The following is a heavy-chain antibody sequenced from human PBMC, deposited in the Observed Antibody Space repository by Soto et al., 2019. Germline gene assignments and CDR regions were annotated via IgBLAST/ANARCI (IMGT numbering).Heavy chain of an antibody. Sequence: ASVQVSCKAFGYTFISYGINWVRQAPGQGLEWMGWISAYNGNTNYAQKLQGRVTMTTDTSTSTAYMELRSLRSDDTAVYYCARDLRDGYYNWFDPWGQGTLVTVSS. CDR3: ARDLRDGYYNWFDP. D-gene: IGHD3-22*01. CDR1: GYTFISYG. J-gene: IGHJ5*02. CDR2: ISAYNGNT. V-gene: IGHV1-18*01.